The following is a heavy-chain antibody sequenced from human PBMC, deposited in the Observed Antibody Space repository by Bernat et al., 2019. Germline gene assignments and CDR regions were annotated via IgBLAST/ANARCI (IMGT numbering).Heavy chain of an antibody. V-gene: IGHV4-59*08. J-gene: IGHJ6*02. Sequence: QVQLQESGPGLVKPSETLSLTCTVSGGSISSYYWSWIRQPPGKGLEWIGYIYYSGSTNYNPSLKSRVTISVDTSKNQFSLKLSSVTAADTAVYYCARLMTTRYYYGMDVWGQGTTVTVSS. D-gene: IGHD3-16*01. CDR2: IYYSGST. CDR3: ARLMTTRYYYGMDV. CDR1: GGSISSYY.